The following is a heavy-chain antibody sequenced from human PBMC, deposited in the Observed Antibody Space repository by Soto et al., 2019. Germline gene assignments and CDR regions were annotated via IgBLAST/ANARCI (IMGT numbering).Heavy chain of an antibody. CDR3: AKSPRVVTMVRGVPSYFDY. J-gene: IGHJ4*02. Sequence: EVQLLESGGGLVQPGGSLRLSCAASGFNFSSYAMSWVRQAPGKGLEWVSAISGSGGSTYYADSVKGRFTISRDNSKNTLYLQMNSLRAEDTAVYYCAKSPRVVTMVRGVPSYFDYLGQGTLVTVSS. V-gene: IGHV3-23*01. CDR2: ISGSGGST. CDR1: GFNFSSYA. D-gene: IGHD3-10*01.